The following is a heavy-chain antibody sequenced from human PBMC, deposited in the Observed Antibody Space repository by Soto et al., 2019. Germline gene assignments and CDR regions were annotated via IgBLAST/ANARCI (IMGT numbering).Heavy chain of an antibody. D-gene: IGHD3-3*01. V-gene: IGHV3-23*01. Sequence: GGSLRLSCAASGFTFNTYAMKWVRQAPGKGLEWVSSITASGAGTYYADSVKGRFTISRDNSKNTLYLQMNSLRAEDTAVYYCAKDTLRIFGVADNWFDPWGQGTLVTVSS. J-gene: IGHJ5*02. CDR2: ITASGAGT. CDR3: AKDTLRIFGVADNWFDP. CDR1: GFTFNTYA.